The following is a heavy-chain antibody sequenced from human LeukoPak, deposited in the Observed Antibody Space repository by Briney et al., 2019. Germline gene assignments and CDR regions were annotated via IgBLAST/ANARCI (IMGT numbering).Heavy chain of an antibody. Sequence: GGSLRLSCAASGFTFSTNAMSWVRQAPGKGLEWISGISGSGASTYHADSVTGRFTISRDNSRNTLYLQMNSLRGDDTAVYYCAKDVGKWESLHFFDYWGQGTLVTVSS. CDR3: AKDVGKWESLHFFDY. CDR2: ISGSGAST. D-gene: IGHD1-26*01. J-gene: IGHJ4*02. V-gene: IGHV3-23*01. CDR1: GFTFSTNA.